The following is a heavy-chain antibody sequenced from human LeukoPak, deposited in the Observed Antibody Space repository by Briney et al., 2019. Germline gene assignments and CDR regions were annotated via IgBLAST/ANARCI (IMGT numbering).Heavy chain of an antibody. V-gene: IGHV3-7*01. Sequence: GGSLRLSCAASGFTFSSYAMSWVRQAPGKGLEWVANIKQDGSEKYCVDSVKGRFTISRDNAKNSLYLQMNSLRAEDTAVYYCARDPDTIFGVVIPYNYYYYGMDVWGQGTTVTVSS. CDR2: IKQDGSEK. CDR1: GFTFSSYA. J-gene: IGHJ6*02. D-gene: IGHD3-3*01. CDR3: ARDPDTIFGVVIPYNYYYYGMDV.